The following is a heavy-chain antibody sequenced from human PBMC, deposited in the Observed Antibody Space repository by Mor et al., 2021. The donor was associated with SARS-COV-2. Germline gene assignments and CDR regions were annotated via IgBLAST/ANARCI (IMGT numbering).Heavy chain of an antibody. D-gene: IGHD5-12*01. V-gene: IGHV4-39*07. J-gene: IGHJ4*02. CDR2: VYYSANT. Sequence: VGTVYYSANTFYNPSLKGRVTISVDASKNQFSLKLSSVTAADTAVYYCARDGVATGYFDYWGQGAL. CDR3: ARDGVATGYFDY.